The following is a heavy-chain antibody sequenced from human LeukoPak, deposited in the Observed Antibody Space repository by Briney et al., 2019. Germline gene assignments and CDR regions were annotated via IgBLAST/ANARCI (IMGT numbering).Heavy chain of an antibody. CDR3: AKDVFGDYGGLDY. CDR1: GFTFSTYA. V-gene: IGHV3-23*01. CDR2: IRGSDGST. D-gene: IGHD4-23*01. J-gene: IGHJ4*02. Sequence: GGSLRLSCAASGFTFSTYALSWVRQAPGKGLEWVSSIRGSDGSTYYADSVKGRFAISRDNSKNTLYLQMNSLRAEDTAVYYCAKDVFGDYGGLDYWGQGTLVTVSS.